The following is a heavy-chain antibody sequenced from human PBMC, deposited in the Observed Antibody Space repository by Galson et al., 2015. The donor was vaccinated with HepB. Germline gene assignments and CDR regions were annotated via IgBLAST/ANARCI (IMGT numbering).Heavy chain of an antibody. V-gene: IGHV2-5*02. J-gene: IGHJ5*02. D-gene: IGHD1-1*01. Sequence: PALVKPTQTLTLTCTFSGFSLSATGVGVGWIRQPPGKALEWLAVIYWDDDKSYSPSLKSRLTITKDTSKNQVVLTMTDMDPLDSATYYCARSGSRWNNWFDPWGQGTLVTVSS. CDR2: IYWDDDK. CDR1: GFSLSATGVG. CDR3: ARSGSRWNNWFDP.